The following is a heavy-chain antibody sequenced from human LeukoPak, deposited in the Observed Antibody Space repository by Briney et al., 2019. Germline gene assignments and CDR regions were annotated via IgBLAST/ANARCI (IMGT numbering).Heavy chain of an antibody. CDR1: GFTFRAYW. V-gene: IGHV3-74*01. J-gene: IGHJ3*01. Sequence: GGSLRLSCEASGFTFRAYWMLWVRQVPGKGLVWVSRVDNDGKKTIYADSVQGRFTISRDNAKNSLYLHMSGLTPEDTAVYYCARGGMDHAFDVWGEGTMVTVAS. CDR2: VDNDGKKT. CDR3: ARGGMDHAFDV. D-gene: IGHD2-8*01.